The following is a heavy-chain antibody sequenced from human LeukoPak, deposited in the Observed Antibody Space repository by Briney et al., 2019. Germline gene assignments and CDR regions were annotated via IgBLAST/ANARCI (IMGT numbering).Heavy chain of an antibody. J-gene: IGHJ4*02. Sequence: GGSLRLSCAASGFTFSNYVMSWVRQAPGKRPEWVSGINGGGGSTFYAGSVKGRFTISRDNSKNTLYLQMSTLRVEDSAVYYCVKDGRRSPPCWGQGTRVTVFS. CDR1: GFTFSNYV. CDR3: VKDGRRSPPC. CDR2: INGGGGST. V-gene: IGHV3-23*01. D-gene: IGHD2-15*01.